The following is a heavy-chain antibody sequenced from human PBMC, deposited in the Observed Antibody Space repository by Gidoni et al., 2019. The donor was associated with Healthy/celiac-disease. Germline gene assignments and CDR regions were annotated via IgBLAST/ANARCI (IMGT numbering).Heavy chain of an antibody. Sequence: QVQLVQSGAEVKKPGASVTVSCQASGYTFTGYYMHWVRQAPGQGLEWMGRINPNSGGTNYAQKFQGRVTMTRDTSISTAYMELSRLRSDDTAVYYCARGHCSSTSCPPDYWGQGTLVTVSS. V-gene: IGHV1-2*06. CDR2: INPNSGGT. CDR1: GYTFTGYY. J-gene: IGHJ4*02. CDR3: ARGHCSSTSCPPDY. D-gene: IGHD2-2*01.